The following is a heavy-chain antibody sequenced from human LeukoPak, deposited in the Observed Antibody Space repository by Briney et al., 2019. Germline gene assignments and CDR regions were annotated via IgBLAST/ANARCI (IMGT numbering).Heavy chain of an antibody. CDR1: GGSISSSSYY. Sequence: PSETLSLTCTVSGGSISSSSYYWGWIRQAPGKGLEWVANIKQDGSEKYYVDSVKGRFTISRDNAKNSLYLQMNSLRAEDTAVYYCARVGDYGDDDDAFDIWGQGTMVTVSS. D-gene: IGHD4-17*01. J-gene: IGHJ3*02. CDR2: IKQDGSEK. CDR3: ARVGDYGDDDDAFDI. V-gene: IGHV3-7*01.